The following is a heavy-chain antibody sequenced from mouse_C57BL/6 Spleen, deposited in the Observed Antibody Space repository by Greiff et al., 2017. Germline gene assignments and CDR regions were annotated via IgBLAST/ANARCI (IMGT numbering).Heavy chain of an antibody. V-gene: IGHV1-62-2*01. CDR3: ARREVKNAVDY. J-gene: IGHJ4*01. CDR2: FYPCGGST. Sequence: QVQLQQSGAELVKPGASVKLSCKASGYTFTEYSIHWVKQRSGQGLEWIGSFYPCGGSTHYNQKFKDKATLTADKSSSTVYMELSSLTSEDSAVYFCARREVKNAVDYWGQGTTVTVSS. CDR1: GYTFTEYS.